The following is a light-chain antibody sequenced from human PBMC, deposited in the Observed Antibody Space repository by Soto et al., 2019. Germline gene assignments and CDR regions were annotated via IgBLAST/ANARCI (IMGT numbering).Light chain of an antibody. V-gene: IGKV3-15*01. Sequence: EVVMTQSPATLYVFPGERVTLSCRASQSVSRSLAWYQQKPGQAPRLLIYSAFTRATDIPARFSGSGSGTECTLTISSLESEDFAVYYCQQYLHGYTFGQGTKLELK. CDR1: QSVSRS. CDR3: QQYLHGYT. CDR2: SAF. J-gene: IGKJ2*01.